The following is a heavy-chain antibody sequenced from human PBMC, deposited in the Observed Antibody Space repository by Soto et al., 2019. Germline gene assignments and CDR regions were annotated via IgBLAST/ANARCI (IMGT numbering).Heavy chain of an antibody. CDR1: GGSISSSSYY. J-gene: IGHJ6*02. V-gene: IGHV4-39*01. D-gene: IGHD3-3*01. CDR3: ARPGVVIMQGPTHYGMDV. CDR2: IYYSGST. Sequence: QLQLQESGPGLVKPSETLSLTCTVSGGSISSSSYYWGWIRQPPGKGLEWIGSIYYSGSTYYNPSLKSRVTISVDTSKNQFSLKLSSVTAADTAVYYCARPGVVIMQGPTHYGMDVWGQGTTVTVSS.